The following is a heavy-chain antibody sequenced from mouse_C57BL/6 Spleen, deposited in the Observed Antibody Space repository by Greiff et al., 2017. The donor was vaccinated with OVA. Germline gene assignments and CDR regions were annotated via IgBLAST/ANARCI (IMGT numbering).Heavy chain of an antibody. D-gene: IGHD1-1*01. CDR3: ASSDYYGSSYFSVWFAY. CDR1: GYTFTSYW. V-gene: IGHV1-50*01. Sequence: QVQLQQPGAELVKPGASVKLSCKASGYTFTSYWMQWVKQRPGQGLEWIGEIDPSDSYTNYNQKFKGKATLTVDKSSSTSYMQLSSLTSEVSAVYYFASSDYYGSSYFSVWFAYWGQGTLVTVSA. J-gene: IGHJ3*01. CDR2: IDPSDSYT.